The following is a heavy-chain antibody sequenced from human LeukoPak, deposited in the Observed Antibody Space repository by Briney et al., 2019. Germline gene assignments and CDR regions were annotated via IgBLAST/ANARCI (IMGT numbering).Heavy chain of an antibody. D-gene: IGHD3-3*01. V-gene: IGHV3-7*01. CDR1: GFTFSSYW. J-gene: IGHJ4*02. CDR2: IKQDGSEK. Sequence: GGSLRLSCAASGFTFSSYWMSWVRQAPGKGLEWVANIKQDGSEKYYVDSVKGRFTISRDNAKNSLYLQMNSLRAEDTAVYYCAREVLDYDFWSGYFRYYFDYWGQGTLVTVSS. CDR3: AREVLDYDFWSGYFRYYFDY.